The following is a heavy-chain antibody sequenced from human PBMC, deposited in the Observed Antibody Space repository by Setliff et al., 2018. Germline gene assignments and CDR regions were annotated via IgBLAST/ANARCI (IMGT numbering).Heavy chain of an antibody. J-gene: IGHJ4*02. CDR3: AKESGGSGSYDY. V-gene: IGHV3-49*04. Sequence: PGGSLRLSCTASGFTFGDYAMSWVRQAPGKGLEWVGFIRSKAYGGTTEYAASVKGRFTISRDDSKSIAYLQMNSLRTEDTALYYCAKESGGSGSYDYWGQGTLVTVSS. CDR2: IRSKAYGGTT. D-gene: IGHD1-26*01. CDR1: GFTFGDYA.